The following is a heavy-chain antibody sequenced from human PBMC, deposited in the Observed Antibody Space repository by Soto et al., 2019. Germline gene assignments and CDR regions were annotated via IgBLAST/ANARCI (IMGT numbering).Heavy chain of an antibody. D-gene: IGHD2-2*01. CDR3: ARAAEEVVPAAIAYYYYGMDV. CDR1: GDSVSSNSAA. J-gene: IGHJ6*02. Sequence: PSQTLSLTCAISGDSVSSNSAAWNWIRQSPSRGLEWLGRTYYRSKWYNDYAVSVKSRITINPDTSKNQFSLQLNSVTPEDTAVYYCARAAEEVVPAAIAYYYYGMDVWGQGTTVTVSS. V-gene: IGHV6-1*01. CDR2: TYYRSKWYN.